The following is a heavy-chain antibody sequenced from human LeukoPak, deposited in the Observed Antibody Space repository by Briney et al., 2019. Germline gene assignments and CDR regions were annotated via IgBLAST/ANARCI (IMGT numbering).Heavy chain of an antibody. D-gene: IGHD3-10*01. CDR1: GYTFTSYG. J-gene: IGHJ4*02. Sequence: ASVKVSCKASGYTFTSYGISWVRQAPGQGLEWMGWISAYNGNTNYAQKLQGRVTMTTDTSTSTAYMERRSLRSDDTAVYYCARDTYYGSGSSTPGFDYWGQGTLVTVSS. CDR2: ISAYNGNT. CDR3: ARDTYYGSGSSTPGFDY. V-gene: IGHV1-18*01.